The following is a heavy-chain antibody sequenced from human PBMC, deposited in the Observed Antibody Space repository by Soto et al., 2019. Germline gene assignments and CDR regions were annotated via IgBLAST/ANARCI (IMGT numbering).Heavy chain of an antibody. CDR3: TREDEILTGFDY. V-gene: IGHV3-33*01. D-gene: IGHD3-9*01. CDR2: IWNDGSNQ. CDR1: GFIFSSYG. J-gene: IGHJ4*02. Sequence: QVQLVESGGGVVQPGRSLRLSCAASGFIFSSYGMHWVRQAPGKGLEWVAAIWNDGSNQDYAHSVKGRFTISRDNSKNTVYLQMNSLRGEDTAMYYCTREDEILTGFDYWGQGTLVNVSS.